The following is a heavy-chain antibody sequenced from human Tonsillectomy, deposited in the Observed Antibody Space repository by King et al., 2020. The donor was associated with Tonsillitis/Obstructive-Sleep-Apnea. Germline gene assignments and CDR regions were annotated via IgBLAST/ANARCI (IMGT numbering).Heavy chain of an antibody. Sequence: VQLVESGAEVKKPGASVKVSCKVSGYTLTELSMHWVRQAPGKGLEWMGGFDPEDGETIYAQKFQGSVTMTEDTSTDTAYMELSSLRSEETAVYYCATVSSAGGAYYFDYWGQGTLVTVSS. CDR1: GYTLTELS. CDR2: FDPEDGET. D-gene: IGHD6-25*01. V-gene: IGHV1-24*01. J-gene: IGHJ4*02. CDR3: ATVSSAGGAYYFDY.